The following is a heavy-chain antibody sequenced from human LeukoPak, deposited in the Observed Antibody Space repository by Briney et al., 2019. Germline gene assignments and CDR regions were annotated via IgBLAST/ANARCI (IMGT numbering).Heavy chain of an antibody. J-gene: IGHJ4*02. CDR3: AKPMGLSIGVVIIGVDY. V-gene: IGHV3-23*01. D-gene: IGHD3-3*01. Sequence: PGGSLRLSCAASGFTFSSYAMSWVRQAPGKGLEWVSAISGSGGSTYYADSVKGRFTISRDNSKNTLYLQMNSLRAEDTAVYYCAKPMGLSIGVVIIGVDYWGQGTLVTVSS. CDR2: ISGSGGST. CDR1: GFTFSSYA.